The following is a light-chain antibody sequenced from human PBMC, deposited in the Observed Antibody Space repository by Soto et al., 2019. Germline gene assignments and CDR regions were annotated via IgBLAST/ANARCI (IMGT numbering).Light chain of an antibody. CDR2: YVS. V-gene: IGLV2-14*01. Sequence: QSVLTQPASVSGSPGQSITISCTGTSSDVGGYNYVSWYQQHPGKAPKLMIYYVSNRPSGVSNRFSGSKSGNTASLTISGLQAEDEADYYCSSYTSSSTLYVFGTGTKGTVL. CDR3: SSYTSSSTLYV. CDR1: SSDVGGYNY. J-gene: IGLJ1*01.